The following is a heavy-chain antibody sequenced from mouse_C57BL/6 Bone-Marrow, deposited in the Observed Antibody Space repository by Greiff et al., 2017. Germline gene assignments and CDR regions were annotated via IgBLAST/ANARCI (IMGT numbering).Heavy chain of an antibody. CDR2: IWSGGST. D-gene: IGHD2-2*01. CDR3: ARNFYYGYGYYAMDY. Sequence: QVHVKQSGPGLVQPSQSLSITCTVSGFSLTSYGVHWVRQSPGKGLEWLGVIWSGGSTDYNAAFISRLSISKDNSKSQVFFKMNSLQADDTAIYYCARNFYYGYGYYAMDYWGQGTSVTVSS. V-gene: IGHV2-2*01. CDR1: GFSLTSYG. J-gene: IGHJ4*01.